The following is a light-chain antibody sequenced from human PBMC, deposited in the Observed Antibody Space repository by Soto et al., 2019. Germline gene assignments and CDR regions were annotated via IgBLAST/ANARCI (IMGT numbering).Light chain of an antibody. J-gene: IGKJ3*01. Sequence: EIVLTQSPGTLSLSPGERATLSCRASQSVSSSYLAWYQQKPGQAPRLLIYATSNRATGIPDRFSGSGSGADFTLTISRLEPEDFAVYYCQQYGNSPVFTFGPWTKVDIK. CDR3: QQYGNSPVFT. CDR2: ATS. CDR1: QSVSSSY. V-gene: IGKV3-20*01.